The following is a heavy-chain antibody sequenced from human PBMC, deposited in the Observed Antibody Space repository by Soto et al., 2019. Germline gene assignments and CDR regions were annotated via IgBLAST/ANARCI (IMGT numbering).Heavy chain of an antibody. CDR3: ARGSTNCSGRSCPNYYYYYGMDV. CDR1: GGSFSGYY. Sequence: SETLSLTCAVYGGSFSGYYWSWIRQPPGKGLEWIGEINHSGSTNYNPSLKSRVTISVDTSKNQFSLKLSSVTAADTAVYYCARGSTNCSGRSCPNYYYYYGMDVWGQGTTVTV. CDR2: INHSGST. V-gene: IGHV4-34*01. J-gene: IGHJ6*02. D-gene: IGHD2-15*01.